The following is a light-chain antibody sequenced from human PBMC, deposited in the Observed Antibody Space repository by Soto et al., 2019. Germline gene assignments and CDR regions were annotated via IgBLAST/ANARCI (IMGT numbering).Light chain of an antibody. Sequence: IQMTQSPSTLSAAVGDRGTIRCVGSQSISSCWAWYQQKPGKAPKLLIYDASSLESGVPSRFSGSGSGTEFTLTISSLQPDDFATYYCQQYNSYSVTFGGGTKVDNK. V-gene: IGKV1-5*01. CDR2: DAS. CDR1: QSISSC. CDR3: QQYNSYSVT. J-gene: IGKJ4*01.